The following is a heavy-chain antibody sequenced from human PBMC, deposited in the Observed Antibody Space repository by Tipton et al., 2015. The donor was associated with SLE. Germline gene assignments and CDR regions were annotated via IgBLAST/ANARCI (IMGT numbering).Heavy chain of an antibody. D-gene: IGHD5-24*01. V-gene: IGHV4-38-2*02. CDR2: IYHSGST. CDR1: GYSISSGYY. Sequence: TLSLTCVVSGYSISSGYYWGWIRQPPGKGLEWIGTIYHSGSTYYNPSLKSRVTISVDTSKNQFSLKLSSVTAADTAVYYCARDLDGYNYGDYWGQGILVTVSS. CDR3: ARDLDGYNYGDY. J-gene: IGHJ4*02.